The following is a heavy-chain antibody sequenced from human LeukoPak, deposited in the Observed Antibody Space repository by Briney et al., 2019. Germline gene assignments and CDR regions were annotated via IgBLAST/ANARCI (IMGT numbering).Heavy chain of an antibody. CDR2: INHSGST. CDR3: ARVGGSSWNPHNWFDP. Sequence: SETLSLTCAVYGGSSSGYYWSWIRQPPGKGLEWIGEINHSGSTNYNPSLKSRVTISVDTSKNQFSLKLSSVTAADTAVYYCARVGGSSWNPHNWFDPWGQGTLDTVSS. D-gene: IGHD6-13*01. V-gene: IGHV4-34*01. CDR1: GGSSSGYY. J-gene: IGHJ5*02.